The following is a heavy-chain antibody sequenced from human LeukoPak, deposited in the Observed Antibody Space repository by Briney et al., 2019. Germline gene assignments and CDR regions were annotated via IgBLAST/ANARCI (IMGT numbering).Heavy chain of an antibody. D-gene: IGHD3-22*01. Sequence: GRSLRLSCAASGFTFSSYAMSWVRQAPGKGLEWVSAISGSGGSTYYADSVKGRFTISRDNSKNTLYLQMNSMRAQDTAVYYSAKARPPDYDSSGHPSGHFDYWGQGTLVTVSS. V-gene: IGHV3-23*01. CDR1: GFTFSSYA. CDR3: AKARPPDYDSSGHPSGHFDY. J-gene: IGHJ4*02. CDR2: ISGSGGST.